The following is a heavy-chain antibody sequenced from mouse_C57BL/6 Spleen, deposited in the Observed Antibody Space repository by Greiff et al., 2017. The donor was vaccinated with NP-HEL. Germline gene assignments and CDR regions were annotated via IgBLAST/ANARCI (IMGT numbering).Heavy chain of an antibody. CDR2: INPSNGGT. V-gene: IGHV1-53*01. CDR3: ARTHYSNYYYAMDY. Sequence: QVQLKQPGTELVKPGASVKLSCKASGYTFTSYWMHWVKQRPGQGLEWIGYINPSNGGTNYNEKFKSKATLTVDKSSSTAYMQLSSLTSEDSAVYYCARTHYSNYYYAMDYWGQGTSVTVSS. D-gene: IGHD2-5*01. CDR1: GYTFTSYW. J-gene: IGHJ4*01.